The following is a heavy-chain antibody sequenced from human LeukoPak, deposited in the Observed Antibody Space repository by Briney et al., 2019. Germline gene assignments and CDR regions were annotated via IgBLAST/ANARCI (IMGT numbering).Heavy chain of an antibody. D-gene: IGHD4-17*01. J-gene: IGHJ4*02. Sequence: ASVKVSCKVSEYTLTELSMHWVRQAPGKGLEWMGGFDPEDGETMFAQKFQGRVTMTEDTSTDTAYMELSSLRSEDTAVYYCATGRDSTVTTIPYWGQGTLVTVSS. CDR3: ATGRDSTVTTIPY. V-gene: IGHV1-24*01. CDR1: EYTLTELS. CDR2: FDPEDGET.